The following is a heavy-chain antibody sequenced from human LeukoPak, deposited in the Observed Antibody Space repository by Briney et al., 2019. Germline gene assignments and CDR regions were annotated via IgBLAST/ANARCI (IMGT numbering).Heavy chain of an antibody. CDR2: ISDGGST. V-gene: IGHV4-59*02. Sequence: SETLSLTCSVSSGSVRTFLWSWIRQSPGKGLEWIGFISDGGSTNTNPSLRSRVTLSIDTSRNRLSLKLTSLTAADTAIYYCARDEEGYKVWGQGILVTVSS. D-gene: IGHD5-24*01. CDR1: SGSVRTFL. J-gene: IGHJ4*02. CDR3: ARDEEGYKV.